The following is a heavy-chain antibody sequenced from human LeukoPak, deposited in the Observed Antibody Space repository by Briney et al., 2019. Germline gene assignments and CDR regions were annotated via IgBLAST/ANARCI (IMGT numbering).Heavy chain of an antibody. J-gene: IGHJ6*03. CDR2: IYYSGST. V-gene: IGHV4-59*01. D-gene: IGHD6-6*01. Sequence: PSETLSLTCTVSGGSISSYYWSWIRQPPGKGLEWIGYIYYSGSTNYNPSLKSRVTISVDTSKNQFSLKLSSVTAADTAVYYCATDRGIAARYYYMDVWGKGTTVTVSS. CDR3: ATDRGIAARYYYMDV. CDR1: GGSISSYY.